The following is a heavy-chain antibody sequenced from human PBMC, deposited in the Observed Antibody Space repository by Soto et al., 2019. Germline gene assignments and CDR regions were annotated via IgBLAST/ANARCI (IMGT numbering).Heavy chain of an antibody. J-gene: IGHJ4*02. CDR3: ARGHVWARLGELGPFDY. Sequence: GGSLRLSCAASGFTFSSYGMHWVRQAPGKGLEWVAVIWYDGSNKYYADSVKGRFTISRDNSKNTLYLQMNSLRAEDTAVYYCARGHVWARLGELGPFDYWGQGTLVTVSS. CDR1: GFTFSSYG. CDR2: IWYDGSNK. D-gene: IGHD1-26*01. V-gene: IGHV3-33*01.